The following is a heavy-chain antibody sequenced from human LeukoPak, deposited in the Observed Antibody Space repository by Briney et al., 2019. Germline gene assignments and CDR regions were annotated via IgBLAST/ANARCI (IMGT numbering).Heavy chain of an antibody. D-gene: IGHD3-22*01. CDR3: AKEGRYYYDSSGSLGY. V-gene: IGHV3-30*18. Sequence: GGSLRLSCAASGFTFSSYGMHWVRQAPGKGLEWVAVISYDGSNKYYADSVKGRFTISRDNSKNTLYLQMNSLRAEDTAVYYCAKEGRYYYDSSGSLGYWGQGTLVTVSS. J-gene: IGHJ4*02. CDR2: ISYDGSNK. CDR1: GFTFSSYG.